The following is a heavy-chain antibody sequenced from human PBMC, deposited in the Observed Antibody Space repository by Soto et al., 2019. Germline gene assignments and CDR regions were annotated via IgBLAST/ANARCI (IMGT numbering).Heavy chain of an antibody. CDR2: IWYDGSNK. CDR1: GFTFSSYG. CDR3: ARGIYSTYAFDY. Sequence: QVQLVQSGGGVVQPGRSLRLSCAASGFTFSSYGMHWVRQAPGKGLVWVEVIWYDGSNKYYADSVKGRFTITRDNSKNTLYLQMNSLRTEDTAMYYCARGIYSTYAFDYWGQGTLVTFSS. D-gene: IGHD4-4*01. J-gene: IGHJ4*02. V-gene: IGHV3-33*01.